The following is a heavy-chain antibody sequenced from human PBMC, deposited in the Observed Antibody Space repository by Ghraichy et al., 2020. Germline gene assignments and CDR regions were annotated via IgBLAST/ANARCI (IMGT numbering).Heavy chain of an antibody. CDR2: INRGGST. V-gene: IGHV4-34*01. CDR1: FGSLTGYY. CDR3: ARGRAYSDHGQEFNWFDP. D-gene: IGHD4-17*01. Sequence: SETLSLTCSVYFGSLTGYYWSWIRQTPGKGLEWIGEINRGGSTKYNPSLESRVIISVDTSKEHFSLNLKSVTAADTAVYYCARGRAYSDHGQEFNWFDPWGLGTLVTVSS. J-gene: IGHJ5*02.